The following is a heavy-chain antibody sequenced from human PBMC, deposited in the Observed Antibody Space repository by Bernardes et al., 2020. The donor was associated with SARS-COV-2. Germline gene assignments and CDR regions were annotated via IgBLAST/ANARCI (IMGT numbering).Heavy chain of an antibody. CDR2: ISPKSGAT. CDR1: GYTFSDYY. D-gene: IGHD1-26*01. Sequence: ASVKVSCKASGYTFSDYYIHWLRQAPGQGFEWMGWISPKSGATNYAQKFQGRVTMTRDTAISTEYMQLSRLTSDDTAVYYCARDVAGREDFWGQGTLVTVSS. V-gene: IGHV1-2*02. CDR3: ARDVAGREDF. J-gene: IGHJ4*02.